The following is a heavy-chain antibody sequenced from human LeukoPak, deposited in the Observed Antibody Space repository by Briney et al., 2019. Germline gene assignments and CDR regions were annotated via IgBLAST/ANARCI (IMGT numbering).Heavy chain of an antibody. D-gene: IGHD2-15*01. CDR3: ARDRRFDADIFDI. CDR2: IRDNGENT. Sequence: PGGSLRLSCAPSGFTFSNYDMSWVRQAPGRGREWVSAIRDNGENTYYVASVRGRFTISRDNSRDTLYLQMNSLRAEDTALYYCARDRRFDADIFDIWGQGTMVTVSS. CDR1: GFTFSNYD. J-gene: IGHJ3*02. V-gene: IGHV3-23*01.